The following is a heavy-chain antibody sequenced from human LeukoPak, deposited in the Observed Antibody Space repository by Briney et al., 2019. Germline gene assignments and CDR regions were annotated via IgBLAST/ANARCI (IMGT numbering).Heavy chain of an antibody. CDR2: ISSSSSYI. V-gene: IGHV3-21*01. D-gene: IGHD2-8*01. Sequence: PGGSLRLSCAASGFTFSSYSMNWVRQAPGKGLEWVSSISSSSSYIYYADSVKGRFTISRDNAKNSLYLQMNSLRAEDTAVYYCAREGRVCYYYMDVWGKGTTVTVSS. CDR3: AREGRVCYYYMDV. J-gene: IGHJ6*03. CDR1: GFTFSSYS.